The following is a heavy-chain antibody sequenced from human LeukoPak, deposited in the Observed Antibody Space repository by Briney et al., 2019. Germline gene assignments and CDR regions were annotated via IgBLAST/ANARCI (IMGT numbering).Heavy chain of an antibody. J-gene: IGHJ4*02. D-gene: IGHD3-3*01. Sequence: PSQTLSLTCAVSGGSISSGGYSWSWIRQPPGKGLEWIGYIYHSGSTYYNPSLKSRVTISVDRSKNQFSLKLSSVTAADTAVYYCARAHRRITIFGVAIPIDYWGQGTLVTVSS. CDR3: ARAHRRITIFGVAIPIDY. CDR1: GGSISSGGYS. CDR2: IYHSGST. V-gene: IGHV4-30-2*01.